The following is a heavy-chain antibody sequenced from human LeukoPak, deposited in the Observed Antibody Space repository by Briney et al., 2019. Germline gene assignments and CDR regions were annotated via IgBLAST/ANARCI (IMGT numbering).Heavy chain of an antibody. V-gene: IGHV1-3*04. Sequence: GASVKVSCKASGYIFTSYPIHWVRQAPGQRLEWMGWINTGNGNTKYSQRFEGRVTVTTDTSAAAAYMELSSLRSEDTAVYYCARGPSTGSGWYTRFDYWGQGTLVTVSS. CDR3: ARGPSTGSGWYTRFDY. CDR2: INTGNGNT. CDR1: GYIFTSYP. D-gene: IGHD6-19*01. J-gene: IGHJ4*02.